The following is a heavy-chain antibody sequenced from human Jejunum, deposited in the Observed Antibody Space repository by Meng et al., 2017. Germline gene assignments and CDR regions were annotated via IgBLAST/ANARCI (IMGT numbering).Heavy chain of an antibody. D-gene: IGHD4-17*01. V-gene: IGHV4-61*02. CDR2: IFSSGST. J-gene: IGHJ4*02. Sequence: SETLSLTCTVSGGSISSNNYRWCWIRQSAGRGLEWIGRIFSSGSTDYNPSLKSRVTMSVDTSKNQFSLELSSVTAADTAVYFCVRGFGTSVTAGAYWGQGTLVTVSS. CDR1: GGSISSNNYR. CDR3: VRGFGTSVTAGAY.